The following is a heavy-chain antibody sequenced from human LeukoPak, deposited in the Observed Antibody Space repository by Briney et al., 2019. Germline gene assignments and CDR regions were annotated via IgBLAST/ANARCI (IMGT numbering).Heavy chain of an antibody. Sequence: PGRSLRLSCAASGFTFSSYAMSWVRQAPGKGLEWVSAISGSGGSTYYADSVKGRFTISRDNSKNTLYLQMNSLRAEDTAVYYCAKIFHKGIASTSGSLYFDYWGQGTLVTVSS. CDR2: ISGSGGST. J-gene: IGHJ4*02. D-gene: IGHD3-3*02. CDR3: AKIFHKGIASTSGSLYFDY. V-gene: IGHV3-23*01. CDR1: GFTFSSYA.